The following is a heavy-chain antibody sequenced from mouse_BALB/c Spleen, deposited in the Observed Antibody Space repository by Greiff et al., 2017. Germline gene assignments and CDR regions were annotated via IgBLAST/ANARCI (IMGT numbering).Heavy chain of an antibody. CDR1: GFSLTSYG. Sequence: VHLVESGPGLVAPSQSLSITCTVSGFSLTSYGVHWVRQPPGKGLEWLGVIWAGGSTNYNSALMSRLSISKDNSKSQVFLKMNSLQTDDTAMYYCARDYYGNYWYFDVWGAGTTVTVSS. D-gene: IGHD2-1*01. CDR2: IWAGGST. J-gene: IGHJ1*01. V-gene: IGHV2-9*02. CDR3: ARDYYGNYWYFDV.